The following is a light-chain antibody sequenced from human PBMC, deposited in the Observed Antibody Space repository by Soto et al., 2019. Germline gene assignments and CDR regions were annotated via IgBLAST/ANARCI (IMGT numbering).Light chain of an antibody. CDR3: SACDDSLKGPV. J-gene: IGLJ2*01. V-gene: IGLV1-44*01. CDR2: ASD. CDR1: GSNIGSNP. Sequence: QSVLTQPPSASGTPGQRVSISCSGGGSNIGSNPVNWYQQLPGTAPKLLIYASDQRPSGVPDRFSGSKSGTSASLAISGLQSEDETDYYCSACDDSLKGPVFGGGTKLTVL.